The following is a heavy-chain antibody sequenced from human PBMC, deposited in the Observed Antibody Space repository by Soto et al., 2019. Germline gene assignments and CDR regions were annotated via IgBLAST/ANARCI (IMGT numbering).Heavy chain of an antibody. D-gene: IGHD5-18*01. J-gene: IGHJ6*02. CDR3: ASDTARVYYGLDV. CDR1: GFTFSGSA. CDR2: IRSKANNYAT. Sequence: EVQLVESGGGLVQPGGSLKLSCAASGFTFSGSAMHWVRQASGKGLEWVGRIRSKANNYATAYAASVEGRFTISRDDSKYTGYLQMNGLKTEETAVYYCASDTARVYYGLDVWGLGTTVTVSS. V-gene: IGHV3-73*02.